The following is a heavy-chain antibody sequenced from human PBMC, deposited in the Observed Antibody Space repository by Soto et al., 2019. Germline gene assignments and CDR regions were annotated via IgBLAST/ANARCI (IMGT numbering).Heavy chain of an antibody. CDR2: INHSGTI. Sequence: SEKLSLTCAVYGGSFSGYYWTWIRQPPGKGLEWIGEINHSGTINFNPSLKSRLTISLDTSKKHFSLKLSSVTDADTAAYYCARVDRTLVLSYSLDVWGEGTKVIV. V-gene: IGHV4-34*01. CDR3: ARVDRTLVLSYSLDV. D-gene: IGHD2-8*02. J-gene: IGHJ6*02. CDR1: GGSFSGYY.